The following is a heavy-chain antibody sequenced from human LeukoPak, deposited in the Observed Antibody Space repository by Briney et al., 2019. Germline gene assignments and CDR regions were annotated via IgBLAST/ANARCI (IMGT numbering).Heavy chain of an antibody. CDR3: ARGYSGCFHY. CDR1: GYTFTSYG. V-gene: IGHV1-18*01. Sequence: ASVEVSCKASGYTFTSYGISWVRQAPGQGLEWMGWISTGSGNTKYSQRFQDRVTITMDTSASTVYMEMNDLGSEDTAVYYCARGYSGCFHYWGQGALVTVSS. J-gene: IGHJ4*02. CDR2: ISTGSGNT. D-gene: IGHD1-26*01.